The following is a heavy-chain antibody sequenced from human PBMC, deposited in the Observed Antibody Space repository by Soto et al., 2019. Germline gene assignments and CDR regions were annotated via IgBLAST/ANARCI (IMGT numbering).Heavy chain of an antibody. CDR1: GYTFTAYY. J-gene: IGHJ4*02. CDR2: INPHNGGT. V-gene: IGHV1-2*02. Sequence: ASVKVSCKASGYTFTAYYIHWVRQAPGQGLEWMGWINPHNGGTNYAQKFQGRVTMTWDTSISTAYMELSRLRSDDTAVYYCARGYYYDSSGNLAYWGQGTLVTVSS. D-gene: IGHD3-22*01. CDR3: ARGYYYDSSGNLAY.